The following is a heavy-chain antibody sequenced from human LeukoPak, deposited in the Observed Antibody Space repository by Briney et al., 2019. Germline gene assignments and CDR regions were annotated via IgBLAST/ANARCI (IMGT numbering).Heavy chain of an antibody. Sequence: SETLSLTCTVSGGSISSSSYYWGWVRQPPGKGLEWIGSIYYSGSTYYNPSLKSRVTISVDTSKNQFSLKLSSVTAADTAVYYCARTLRIAAATYPFDPWGQGTLVTVSS. CDR2: IYYSGST. D-gene: IGHD6-13*01. CDR3: ARTLRIAAATYPFDP. V-gene: IGHV4-39*01. J-gene: IGHJ5*02. CDR1: GGSISSSSYY.